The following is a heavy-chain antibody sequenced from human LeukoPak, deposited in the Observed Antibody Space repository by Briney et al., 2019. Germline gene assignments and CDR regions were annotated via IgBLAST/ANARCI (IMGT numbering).Heavy chain of an antibody. J-gene: IGHJ4*02. CDR3: GRGTALNWNSGGIDY. V-gene: IGHV3-7*01. D-gene: IGHD1-1*01. CDR1: GFTFTNYF. Sequence: GGSLRLSCAASGFTFTNYFMTWVRQAPGTGLEWVALIRQDGSDKYYVDSVKGRFTISRDNANNLLFLQMNSLRVDDTAVYYCGRGTALNWNSGGIDYWGQGTLVTVSS. CDR2: IRQDGSDK.